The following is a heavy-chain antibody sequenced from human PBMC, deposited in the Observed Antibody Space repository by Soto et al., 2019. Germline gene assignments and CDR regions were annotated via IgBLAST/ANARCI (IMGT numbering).Heavy chain of an antibody. D-gene: IGHD2-15*01. CDR2: IYISGTT. J-gene: IGHJ4*02. V-gene: IGHV4-59*10. CDR1: GGSFSGYY. Sequence: TLSLTCAVYGGSFSGYYWSWIRQPPGKGLEWIGHIYISGTTMYNPSLKSRVTMSVDPPKNQLSLKLTSVTAADTAVYYCARINGGSPDFWGQGTLVTVSS. CDR3: ARINGGSPDF.